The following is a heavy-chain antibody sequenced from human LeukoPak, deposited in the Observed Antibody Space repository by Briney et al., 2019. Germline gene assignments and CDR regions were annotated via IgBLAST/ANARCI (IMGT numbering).Heavy chain of an antibody. D-gene: IGHD1-20*01. Sequence: GGSLRLSCAAPGFTFSSDWTSWVRQAPGKGLEWVSNIKQDGSEKYYVHSLKGRFTISTDNTKNSLYLQMNSLRAEDTAVYYCARDRVGTDRGITGRTVSTCFDYWGQGTLVTVSS. V-gene: IGHV3-7*03. J-gene: IGHJ4*02. CDR3: ARDRVGTDRGITGRTVSTCFDY. CDR1: GFTFSSDW. CDR2: IKQDGSEK.